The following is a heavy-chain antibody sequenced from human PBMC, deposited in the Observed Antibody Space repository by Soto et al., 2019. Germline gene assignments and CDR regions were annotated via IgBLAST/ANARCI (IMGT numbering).Heavy chain of an antibody. J-gene: IGHJ4*02. Sequence: SETLSLTCAVYGGSFSGYYWSWIRQPPGKGLEWIGEINHSGSTNYNPSLKSRVTISVDASKNQFSLKLSSVTAADTAVYYCARVGAARPRRYFDYWGQGTLVTVSS. CDR3: ARVGAARPRRYFDY. D-gene: IGHD6-6*01. V-gene: IGHV4-34*01. CDR2: INHSGST. CDR1: GGSFSGYY.